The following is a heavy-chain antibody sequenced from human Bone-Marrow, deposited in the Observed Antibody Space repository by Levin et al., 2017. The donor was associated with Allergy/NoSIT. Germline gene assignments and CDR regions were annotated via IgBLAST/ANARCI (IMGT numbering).Heavy chain of an antibody. J-gene: IGHJ6*02. V-gene: IGHV3-21*01. Sequence: GGSLRLSCAASGFTFSSYSMNWVRQAPGKGLEWVSSISSSSSYIYYADSVKGRFTISRDNAKNSLYLQMNSLRAEDTAVYYCAREVVVVAVTYYYYYGMDGWGQGTTVTVSS. CDR2: ISSSSSYI. CDR3: AREVVVVAVTYYYYYGMDG. D-gene: IGHD2-15*01. CDR1: GFTFSSYS.